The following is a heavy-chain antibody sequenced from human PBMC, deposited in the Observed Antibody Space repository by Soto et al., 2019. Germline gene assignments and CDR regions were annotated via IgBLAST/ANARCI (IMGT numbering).Heavy chain of an antibody. CDR1: GYTFTSYD. CDR3: ARDLRAYGDYHY. CDR2: MNPTSGNT. Sequence: QVQLVQSGAEVKKPGASVKVSCKASGYTFTSYDINWVRQATGQGLEWMGWMNPTSGNTGYAQKFQGRVTMTRNTSISTAYMELSSLRSEDTAVYYCARDLRAYGDYHYWGQGTLVTVSS. J-gene: IGHJ4*02. D-gene: IGHD4-17*01. V-gene: IGHV1-8*01.